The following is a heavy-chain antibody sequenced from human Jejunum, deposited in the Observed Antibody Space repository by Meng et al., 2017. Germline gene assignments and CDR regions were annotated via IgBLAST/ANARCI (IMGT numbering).Heavy chain of an antibody. CDR3: AREELYCGGDCPDY. Sequence: GESLKISCAASGFTFSNYEMNWVRQAPGRGLEWVSYIGESGNRIHYAESVKGRFTISRDNAKNSLYLQMNSLRAEDTAVYYCAREELYCGGDCPDYWGQGTLVTVSS. CDR2: IGESGNRI. CDR1: GFTFSNYE. J-gene: IGHJ4*02. D-gene: IGHD2-21*02. V-gene: IGHV3-48*03.